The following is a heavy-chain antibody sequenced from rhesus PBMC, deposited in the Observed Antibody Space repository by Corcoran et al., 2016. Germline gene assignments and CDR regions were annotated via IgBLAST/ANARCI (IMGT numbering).Heavy chain of an antibody. CDR3: ARETYWTVTNNRFDV. Sequence: QVQLQPWGEGLVEHSETLSLTCAVYGGSSSGYSWSWIRQPPGKGLEGIGNIDGNSASTNYNPSLKNRGTISKDTSKNQFSLKLSSVTAADTAVYYCARETYWTVTNNRFDVWGPGVLVTVSS. J-gene: IGHJ5-1*01. D-gene: IGHD4-23*01. V-gene: IGHV4-73*01. CDR2: IDGNSAST. CDR1: GGSSSGYS.